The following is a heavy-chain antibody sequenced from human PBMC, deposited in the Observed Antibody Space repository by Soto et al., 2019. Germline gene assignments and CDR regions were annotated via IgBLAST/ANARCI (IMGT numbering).Heavy chain of an antibody. J-gene: IGHJ4*02. CDR1: GGSISSGGYY. CDR3: AREGGSSWLAFDY. Sequence: QVQLQESSRGLVKPSQTLSLTCTVSGGSISSGGYYWSWIRQHPGKGLEWIGYIYYSGSTYYNPSLKSRVTISVDTSKNQFSLKLSSVTAADTAVYYCAREGGSSWLAFDYWGQGTLVTVSS. V-gene: IGHV4-31*03. CDR2: IYYSGST. D-gene: IGHD6-13*01.